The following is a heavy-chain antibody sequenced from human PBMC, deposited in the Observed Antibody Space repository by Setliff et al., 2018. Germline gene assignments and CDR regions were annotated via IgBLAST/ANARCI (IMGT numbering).Heavy chain of an antibody. D-gene: IGHD3-10*01. J-gene: IGHJ4*02. CDR1: GGSISSGGFY. V-gene: IGHV4-61*09. CDR2: FHTGGAT. CDR3: ARESGTIGEFPLYYFDK. Sequence: SETLSLTCSVSGGSISSGGFYWSWIQQSAGRGLEWIGHFHTGGATDYNLSLKSRVTISLDSSKNQFSLRLSSVTAADAAVYFCARESGTIGEFPLYYFDKWGQGIPVTVSS.